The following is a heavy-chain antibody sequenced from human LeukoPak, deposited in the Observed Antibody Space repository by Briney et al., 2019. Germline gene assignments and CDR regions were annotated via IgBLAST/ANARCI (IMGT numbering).Heavy chain of an antibody. CDR3: ARSIAAAGINY. V-gene: IGHV4-59*01. J-gene: IGHJ4*02. D-gene: IGHD6-13*01. Sequence: SETLSLTCTGSGGSISSYYWSWIRQPPGKGLEWIGYIYYSGSINYNPSLKSRVTISVDKSKNQFSLKLSSVTAADTAVYYCARSIAAAGINYWGQGTLVTVAS. CDR1: GGSISSYY. CDR2: IYYSGSI.